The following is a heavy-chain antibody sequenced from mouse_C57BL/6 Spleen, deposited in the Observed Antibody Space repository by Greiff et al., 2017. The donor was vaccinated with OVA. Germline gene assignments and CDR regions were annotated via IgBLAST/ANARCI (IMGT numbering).Heavy chain of an antibody. D-gene: IGHD1-1*01. CDR3: TPYYYGSSYGDFDV. CDR1: GFNIKDDY. V-gene: IGHV14-4*01. CDR2: IDPENGDT. Sequence: EVQLQQSGAELVRPGASVKLSCTASGFNIKDDYMHWVKQRPEQGLEWIGWIDPENGDTEYASKFQGKATITADTSSNTAYLQLSSLTSEDTAVYYCTPYYYGSSYGDFDVWGTGTTVTVSS. J-gene: IGHJ1*03.